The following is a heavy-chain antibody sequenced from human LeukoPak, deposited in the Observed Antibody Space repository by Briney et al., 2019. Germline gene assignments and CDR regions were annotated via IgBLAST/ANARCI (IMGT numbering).Heavy chain of an antibody. V-gene: IGHV3-23*01. CDR2: ISGSGGST. Sequence: GGSLRLSCAASGFTFSSYAMSWVRQAPGKGLEWVSAISGSGGSTYYADSVKGRFTISRDNSKNTLYLQMNSLRAEDTAVYYCAKDEVFNSRPSRAGTPPYWGQGTLVTVSS. J-gene: IGHJ4*02. CDR3: AKDEVFNSRPSRAGTPPY. CDR1: GFTFSSYA. D-gene: IGHD6-13*01.